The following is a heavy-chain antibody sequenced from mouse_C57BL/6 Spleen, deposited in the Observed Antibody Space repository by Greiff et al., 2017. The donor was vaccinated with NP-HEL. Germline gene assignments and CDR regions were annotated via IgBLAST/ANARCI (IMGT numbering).Heavy chain of an antibody. CDR1: GYTFTSYW. V-gene: IGHV1-64*01. D-gene: IGHD1-1*01. CDR2: IHPNSGST. CDR3: ARRDYYGSGAYAMDY. Sequence: QVHVKQPGAELVKPGASVKLSCKASGYTFTSYWMHWVKQRPGQGLEWIGMIHPNSGSTNYNEKFKSKATLTVDKSSSTAYMQLSSLTSEDSAVYYCARRDYYGSGAYAMDYWGQGTSVTVSS. J-gene: IGHJ4*01.